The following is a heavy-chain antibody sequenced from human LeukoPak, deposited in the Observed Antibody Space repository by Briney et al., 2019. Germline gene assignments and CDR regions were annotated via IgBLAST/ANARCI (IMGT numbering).Heavy chain of an antibody. CDR2: ISYNSGSS. V-gene: IGHV3-9*01. CDR1: GFTFGDYV. Sequence: PGRSLRLSCAASGFTFGDYVMHWVRQAPGKGLEWVSGISYNSGSSGYAESVKGRFTISRDNAKNSLYLQMNSLRAEDTAVYYCARGIAVADITPDYWGQGTLVTVSS. CDR3: ARGIAVADITPDY. D-gene: IGHD6-19*01. J-gene: IGHJ4*02.